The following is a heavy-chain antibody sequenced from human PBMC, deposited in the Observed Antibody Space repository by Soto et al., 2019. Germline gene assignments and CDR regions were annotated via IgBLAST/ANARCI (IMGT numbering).Heavy chain of an antibody. CDR1: GFTFSSYA. D-gene: IGHD6-13*01. CDR3: TRVHSSSLDY. Sequence: EVQLLESGGGLVQPGGSLRLSCAASGFTFSSYAMSWVRQAPGKGLEWVSAISGSGGSTYYADSVKSRFTISRDNSKNTLYLQMNSLRAEDTAVYYCTRVHSSSLDYWGQGTLVTVSS. CDR2: ISGSGGST. V-gene: IGHV3-23*01. J-gene: IGHJ4*02.